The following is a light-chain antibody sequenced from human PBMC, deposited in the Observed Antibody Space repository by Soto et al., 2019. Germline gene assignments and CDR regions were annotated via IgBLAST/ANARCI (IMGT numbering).Light chain of an antibody. CDR1: QSVSSSY. CDR2: GAS. V-gene: IGKV3-20*01. J-gene: IGKJ1*01. Sequence: ETVLTQSPATLSLSPGDRATLSCRASQSVSSSYLAWYQQKPGQAPRLLIYGASSRATGIPDRFSGSGSGTDFTLTISRLEPEDFAVYYCQQYDSSPKTFGQGTKVDIK. CDR3: QQYDSSPKT.